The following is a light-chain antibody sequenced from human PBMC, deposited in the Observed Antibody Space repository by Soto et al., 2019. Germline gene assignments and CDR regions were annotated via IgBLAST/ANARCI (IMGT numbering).Light chain of an antibody. CDR3: QSFDVSMSCSV. Sequence: QAVVTQPPSVSGAPGQRVTISCTGSSSNIGSGYDVHWYRQLPGTAPKLLIFDNSDRFSASKSGTSASLAISGLQADDEADYYCQSFDVSMSCSVFGGGTKVTVL. CDR1: SSNIGSGYD. J-gene: IGLJ3*02. CDR2: DNS. V-gene: IGLV1-40*01.